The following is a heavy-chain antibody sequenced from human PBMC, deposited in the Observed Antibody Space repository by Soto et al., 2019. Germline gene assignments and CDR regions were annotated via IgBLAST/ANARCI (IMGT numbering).Heavy chain of an antibody. Sequence: PSETLSLTCTVSGGSISSNYWTWIRQPPGKGLEWIGYVYNSGSTNYNPSLKSRVTISVDTSKNQFSLKLSSVTAADTAVYYCARAEAKAAAGTKVWFDPWGQGTLVTAPQ. J-gene: IGHJ5*02. CDR3: ARAEAKAAAGTKVWFDP. V-gene: IGHV4-59*12. CDR1: GGSISSNY. D-gene: IGHD6-13*01. CDR2: VYNSGST.